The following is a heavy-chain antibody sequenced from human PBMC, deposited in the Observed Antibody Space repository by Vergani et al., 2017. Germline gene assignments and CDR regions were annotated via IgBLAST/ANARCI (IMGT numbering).Heavy chain of an antibody. J-gene: IGHJ4*02. Sequence: QVQLQESGPGLVKPSETLSLTCTVSGGSISSYYWSWIRQPPGKGLEWIGYIYYSGSTYYNPSLKSRVTISVDTSKNQFSLKLSSVTAADTAVYYCARGLLQTAYFDYWGQGTLVTVSS. CDR3: ARGLLQTAYFDY. CDR2: IYYSGST. D-gene: IGHD4-23*01. V-gene: IGHV4-59*12. CDR1: GGSISSYY.